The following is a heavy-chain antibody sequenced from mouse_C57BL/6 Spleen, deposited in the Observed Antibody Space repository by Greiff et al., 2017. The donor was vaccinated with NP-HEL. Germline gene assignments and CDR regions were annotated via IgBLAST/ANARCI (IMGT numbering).Heavy chain of an antibody. Sequence: EVKLVESGPGLVKPSQSLSLTCSVTGYSITSGYYWNWIRQFPGNKLEWMGYISYDGSNNYNPSLKNRISITRDTSKNQFFLKLNSVTTEDTATYYCATHYYPPEFAYWGQGTLVTVSA. CDR1: GYSITSGYY. D-gene: IGHD2-1*01. CDR2: ISYDGSN. J-gene: IGHJ3*01. V-gene: IGHV3-6*01. CDR3: ATHYYPPEFAY.